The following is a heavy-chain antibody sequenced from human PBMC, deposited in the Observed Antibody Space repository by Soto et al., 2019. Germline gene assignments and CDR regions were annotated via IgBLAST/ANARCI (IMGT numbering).Heavy chain of an antibody. CDR3: AKRQDYYDSSGYSLDP. V-gene: IGHV3-30*18. CDR1: GFTFSSYG. D-gene: IGHD3-22*01. J-gene: IGHJ5*02. Sequence: LRLSCAASGFTFSSYGMHWVRQAPGKGLEWVAVISYDGSNKYYADSVKGRFTISRDNSKNTLYLQMNSLRAEDTAVYYCAKRQDYYDSSGYSLDPRGQGTLVTVSS. CDR2: ISYDGSNK.